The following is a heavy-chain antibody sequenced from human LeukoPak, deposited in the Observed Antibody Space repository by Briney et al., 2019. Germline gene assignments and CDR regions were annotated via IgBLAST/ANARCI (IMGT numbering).Heavy chain of an antibody. D-gene: IGHD3-10*01. CDR3: ARPMNTGGSGSHYRPLDY. CDR2: VNQDGSEK. Sequence: GGSLRLSCAASGFTFSSYWMSWVRQAPGKGLEWVANVNQDGSEKYYVVSVKGRFTISRDNAQNSLYLQMNSLRAEDTAVYYCARPMNTGGSGSHYRPLDYWGQGTLVTVSS. CDR1: GFTFSSYW. J-gene: IGHJ4*02. V-gene: IGHV3-7*01.